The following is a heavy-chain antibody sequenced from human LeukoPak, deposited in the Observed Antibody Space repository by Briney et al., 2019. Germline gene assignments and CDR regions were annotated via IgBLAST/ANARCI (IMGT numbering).Heavy chain of an antibody. D-gene: IGHD6-19*01. Sequence: GGSLRLSCAASGFTFNSFWMYWVPEGPGGGLVWVSHNKGDGRTKGYADSVQGRFTISRDNAKNKLYLQMNSLRAEDTAVYYCARGGYSSGWSPYWGQGTLVTVSS. CDR1: GFTFNSFW. CDR3: ARGGYSSGWSPY. J-gene: IGHJ4*02. V-gene: IGHV3-74*01. CDR2: NKGDGRTK.